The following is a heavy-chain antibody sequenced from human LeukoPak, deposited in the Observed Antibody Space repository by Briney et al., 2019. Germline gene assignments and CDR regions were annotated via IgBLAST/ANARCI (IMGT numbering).Heavy chain of an antibody. CDR3: AREKRYGHILDY. J-gene: IGHJ4*02. D-gene: IGHD4-17*01. CDR1: GGTFSSYA. V-gene: IGHV1-69*13. CDR2: IIPIFGTA. Sequence: SVKVSCKASGGTFSSYAISWVRQAPGQGLEWMGGIIPIFGTANYAQKFQGRVTITADESTSTAYMELSSLRSEDTAVYYCAREKRYGHILDYWGQGTLVTVSS.